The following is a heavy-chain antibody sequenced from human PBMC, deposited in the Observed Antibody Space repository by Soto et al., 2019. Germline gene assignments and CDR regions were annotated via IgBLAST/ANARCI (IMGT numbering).Heavy chain of an antibody. V-gene: IGHV1-18*01. Sequence: ASVKVSCKASGYTFNTYGMSWVRQAPGQGLEWMGWISTYNGNTKYAEKLQGRVTMTTDTTTSTAYMELRSLRSDDTAVYYCARDEYCSGGSCYQFDYWGQGTLVTVSS. CDR1: GYTFNTYG. J-gene: IGHJ4*02. D-gene: IGHD2-15*01. CDR2: ISTYNGNT. CDR3: ARDEYCSGGSCYQFDY.